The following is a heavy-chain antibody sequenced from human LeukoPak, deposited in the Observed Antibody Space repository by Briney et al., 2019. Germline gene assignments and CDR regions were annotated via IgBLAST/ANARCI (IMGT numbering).Heavy chain of an antibody. V-gene: IGHV1-69*13. J-gene: IGHJ6*03. D-gene: IGHD3-10*01. CDR3: ATSGGDYYYYSLDV. CDR1: GGTFSRYA. CDR2: IIPVLGTT. Sequence: SVKVSCKASGGTFSRYAISWVRQAPGQGLEWMGGIIPVLGTTNYAQTFQNKVTITADESTSTTYMELSSLTSEDTAIYYCATSGGDYYYYSLDVWGKGTPVTISS.